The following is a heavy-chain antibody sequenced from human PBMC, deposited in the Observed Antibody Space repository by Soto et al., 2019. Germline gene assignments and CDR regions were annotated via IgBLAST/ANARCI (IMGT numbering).Heavy chain of an antibody. CDR1: GGTFSTYA. J-gene: IGHJ6*02. Sequence: KPGLSEGPCKASGGTFSTYAISWVRQAPGQGLEWMGGVIPIFGTSTYAQNFQGRVTITADESTSTAYMELSRLRSEDTAVYYCARVRVVGATRLYYHYGLDVWGQGTTVTVSS. V-gene: IGHV1-69*13. D-gene: IGHD1-26*01. CDR2: VIPIFGTS. CDR3: ARVRVVGATRLYYHYGLDV.